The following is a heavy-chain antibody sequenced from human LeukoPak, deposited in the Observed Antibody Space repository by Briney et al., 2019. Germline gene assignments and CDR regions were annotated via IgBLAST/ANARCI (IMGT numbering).Heavy chain of an antibody. J-gene: IGHJ1*01. CDR3: AISGYYLAQYFQR. Sequence: GGSLRLSCAASGFTFSSYAMSWVRQAPGKGLEWVSAISGSGGSTYYADSVKGRFTISRDNSKTTLYLQMNSLRAEDTAVYYCAISGYYLAQYFQRWGQGTLVTVSS. V-gene: IGHV3-23*01. CDR2: ISGSGGST. D-gene: IGHD3-22*01. CDR1: GFTFSSYA.